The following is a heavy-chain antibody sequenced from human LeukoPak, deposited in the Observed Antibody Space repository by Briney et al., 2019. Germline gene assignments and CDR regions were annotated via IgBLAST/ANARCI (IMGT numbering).Heavy chain of an antibody. V-gene: IGHV1-18*01. D-gene: IGHD5-18*01. CDR1: GYTFTSYG. CDR3: ARVSPNRRISYGYQNRFDP. Sequence: ASVKVSCKASGYTFTSYGISWVRQAPGQGLEWMGWISAYNGNTNYAQKLQDRVTMTTDTSTSTAYMELRSLRSDDTAVYFCARVSPNRRISYGYQNRFDPWGQGTLVSVSS. J-gene: IGHJ5*02. CDR2: ISAYNGNT.